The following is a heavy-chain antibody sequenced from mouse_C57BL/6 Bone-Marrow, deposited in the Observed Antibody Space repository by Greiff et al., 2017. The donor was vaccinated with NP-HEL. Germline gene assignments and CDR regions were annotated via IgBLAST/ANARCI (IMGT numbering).Heavy chain of an antibody. J-gene: IGHJ1*03. CDR3: SRMVTAPYWYFDV. CDR1: GYTFTSYG. V-gene: IGHV1-81*01. D-gene: IGHD2-2*01. CDR2: IYPRSGST. Sequence: QVQLQQSGAELARPGASVKLSCKASGYTFTSYGISWVKQRPGQGLEWIGEIYPRSGSTYYNEKFKGKATLTADKSSSTAYMELRSLTSEDAAVYFCSRMVTAPYWYFDVWGTGTTVTVSS.